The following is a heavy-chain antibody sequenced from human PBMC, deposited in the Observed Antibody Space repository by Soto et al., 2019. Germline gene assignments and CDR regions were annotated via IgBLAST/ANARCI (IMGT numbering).Heavy chain of an antibody. J-gene: IGHJ6*02. CDR1: GFTFSDFT. CDR3: ARPFPDKTYYNTGMDG. D-gene: IGHD3-10*01. Sequence: EVQLSQSGGGLVQPGESLTLSCSASGFTFSDFTMSWIRQSPGKGLEWVCTISRSGDRTFYADSVRGRLTVSRDNSKNALFLKVNGLRADDTAIYYCARPFPDKTYYNTGMDGWGQGTAVTVSS. V-gene: IGHV3-23*01. CDR2: ISRSGDRT.